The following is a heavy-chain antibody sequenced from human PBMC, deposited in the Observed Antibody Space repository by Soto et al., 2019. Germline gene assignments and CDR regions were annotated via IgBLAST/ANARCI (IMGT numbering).Heavy chain of an antibody. CDR2: IYWDDDK. CDR3: AGAVKTEGMDV. CDR1: GFSLSTSGVG. V-gene: IGHV2-5*02. J-gene: IGHJ6*02. D-gene: IGHD6-19*01. Sequence: QITLKESGPPLVKPTQTLTLTCTFSGFSLSTSGVGVGWIRQPPGKALEWLALIYWDDDKRYSPSLKSRLHNTKDTPKNRVVLIMTNMDPVDTATYYCAGAVKTEGMDVWGPGTTVTVSS.